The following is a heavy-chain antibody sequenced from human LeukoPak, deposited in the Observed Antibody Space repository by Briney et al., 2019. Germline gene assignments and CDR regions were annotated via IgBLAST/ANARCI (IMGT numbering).Heavy chain of an antibody. J-gene: IGHJ4*02. D-gene: IGHD3-22*01. Sequence: GASVKVSCKASGYTFTSYGISWVRQAPGQGLEWMGWISAYNGNTNYAQKLQGRVTMTTDTSTSTAYMELRSLRSDDTAVYYCARVVGGYYYDSSGGGFFDYWGQGTLVTVSS. CDR3: ARVVGGYYYDSSGGGFFDY. V-gene: IGHV1-18*01. CDR2: ISAYNGNT. CDR1: GYTFTSYG.